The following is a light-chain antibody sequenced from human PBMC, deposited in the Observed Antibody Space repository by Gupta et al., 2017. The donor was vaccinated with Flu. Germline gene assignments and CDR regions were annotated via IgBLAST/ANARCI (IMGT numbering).Light chain of an antibody. J-gene: IGLJ2*01. CDR2: DVS. Sequence: QSALTQPASVSGSPGQSITISCTGTRSDVGGYTYVSWYQQHPGKAPKLMIYDVSNRPSGAPNRFSGSKSGNKAVLTISGLQAEDEADYYCSLSKSSSTGWVFGGGTKLTVL. CDR3: SLSKSSSTGWV. V-gene: IGLV2-14*01. CDR1: RSDVGGYTY.